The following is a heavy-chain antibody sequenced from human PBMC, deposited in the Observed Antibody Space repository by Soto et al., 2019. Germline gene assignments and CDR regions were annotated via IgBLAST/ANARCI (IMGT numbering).Heavy chain of an antibody. V-gene: IGHV2-5*01. Sequence: SGPTLVNPTETLTLTCTFSGFSLSTRGMGLAWIRQPPGRALEWLALSYWNDDPRYSPSLKSRLTITKDTTKNQVVLTMTNMDPVDTATYYCAQRTPESGRDVWGQGGMVTVSS. CDR3: AQRTPESGRDV. CDR2: SYWNDDP. J-gene: IGHJ6*02. CDR1: GFSLSTRGMG.